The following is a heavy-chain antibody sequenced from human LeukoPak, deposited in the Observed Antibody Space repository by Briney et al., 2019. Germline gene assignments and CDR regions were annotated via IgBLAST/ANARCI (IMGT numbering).Heavy chain of an antibody. D-gene: IGHD4-11*01. Sequence: ASVKVSCKVSGYTLTELSMHWVRQAPGKGLEWMGGFDPEDGETIYAQKFQGRVTMTRDTSTSTVYMELSSLTSEDTAVYYCARDLGPTVTGYYFDYWGQGTLVTVSS. CDR3: ARDLGPTVTGYYFDY. J-gene: IGHJ4*02. CDR2: FDPEDGET. CDR1: GYTLTELS. V-gene: IGHV1-24*01.